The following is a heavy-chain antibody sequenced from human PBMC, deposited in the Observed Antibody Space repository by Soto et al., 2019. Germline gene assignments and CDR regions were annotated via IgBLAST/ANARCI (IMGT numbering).Heavy chain of an antibody. CDR3: ARDGSTKRQIDYDFWSGYLLGDYYGMDV. J-gene: IGHJ6*02. V-gene: IGHV1-46*01. CDR1: GYTFTANY. D-gene: IGHD3-3*01. CDR2: INPGGGST. Sequence: GASVKVSCKASGYTFTANYMHWVRQAPGQVLEWMGIINPGGGSTSYAQKFQGRVTMTRDTSTSTVYMELSSLRSEDTAVYYCARDGSTKRQIDYDFWSGYLLGDYYGMDVWGQGTTVTVSS.